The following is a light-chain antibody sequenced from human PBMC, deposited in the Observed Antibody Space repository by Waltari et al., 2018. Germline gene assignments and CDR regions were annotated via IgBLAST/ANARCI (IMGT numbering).Light chain of an antibody. CDR1: QSVDNF. J-gene: IGKJ2*01. CDR3: HQGTTWPRT. CDR2: DAT. V-gene: IGKV3-11*01. Sequence: EIVLTPSPVTLSLSPGQSATPSCRASQSVDNFLGWYHQKAGQAPRLLIYDATKRAPGIPARFSGGGSGTDFTLTISSLEPEDVGLYYCHQGTTWPRTFGQGTKLEI.